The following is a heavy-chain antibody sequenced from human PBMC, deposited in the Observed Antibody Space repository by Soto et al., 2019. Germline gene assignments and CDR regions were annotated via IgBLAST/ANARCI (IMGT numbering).Heavy chain of an antibody. D-gene: IGHD3-9*01. CDR1: GGSISSYY. CDR2: IYYTGLS. CDR3: ARGGRYFDWQRYYFDD. V-gene: IGHV4-59*08. J-gene: IGHJ4*02. Sequence: SETLSLTCTVSGGSISSYYWSWIRQPPGKGLEWIGYIYYTGLSNSNPSLNSRVTMSVDTSKNQFSLKLSSVTAADTAVYYCARGGRYFDWQRYYFDDCAQGTLVTVSS.